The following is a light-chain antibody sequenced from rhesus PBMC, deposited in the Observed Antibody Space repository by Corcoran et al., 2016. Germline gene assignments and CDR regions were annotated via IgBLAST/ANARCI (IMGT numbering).Light chain of an antibody. CDR2: DAS. Sequence: EIVMTQSPATLSLSPGERGILSCRASQSVNSNLAWYQKKPGKSPRLLIYDASNRATGIPDRFSGRGYGTDFTLTVTRLEPEDVGDYYGQQESVWPLTFGGGTKVEIK. J-gene: IGKJ4*01. V-gene: IGKV3-35*01. CDR3: QQESVWPLT. CDR1: QSVNSN.